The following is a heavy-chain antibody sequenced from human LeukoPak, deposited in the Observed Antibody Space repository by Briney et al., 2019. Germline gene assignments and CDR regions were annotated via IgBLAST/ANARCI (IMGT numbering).Heavy chain of an antibody. V-gene: IGHV3-74*01. J-gene: IGHJ4*02. CDR2: INSDGSST. CDR3: AKERAPLNIVKYYFDY. Sequence: GGSLRLSCAASGFTFSSYWMHWVRQAPGKGLVWVSRINSDGSSTSYADSVKGRFTISRDNAKNTLYLQMNSLRAEDTAVYYCAKERAPLNIVKYYFDYWGQGTLVTVSS. CDR1: GFTFSSYW. D-gene: IGHD1-26*01.